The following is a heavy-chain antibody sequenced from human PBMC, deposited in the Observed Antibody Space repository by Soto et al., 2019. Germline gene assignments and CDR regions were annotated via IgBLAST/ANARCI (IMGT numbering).Heavy chain of an antibody. D-gene: IGHD3-22*01. V-gene: IGHV4-34*01. CDR3: ARENYYDSSGYPDY. CDR1: GGSFSGYY. Sequence: SETLSLTCAVYGGSFSGYYWSWIRQPPGKGLEWIGEINHSGSTNYNPSLKSRVTISVDTSKNQFSLKLSSVTAADTVVYYCARENYYDSSGYPDYWGQGTLVTVSS. J-gene: IGHJ4*02. CDR2: INHSGST.